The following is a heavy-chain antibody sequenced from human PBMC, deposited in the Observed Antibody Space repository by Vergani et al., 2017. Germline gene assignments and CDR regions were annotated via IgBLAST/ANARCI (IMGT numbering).Heavy chain of an antibody. CDR3: ARDNYDFWSGFVRWFDP. Sequence: QVQLQESGPRLVKPSETLSLTCTVSGGSISSYYWSWIRQPPGKGLEWIGYIYYSGSTNYNPSLKSRVTISVDTSKNQFSLKLSSVTAADTAVYYCARDNYDFWSGFVRWFDPWGQGTLVTVSS. D-gene: IGHD3-3*01. CDR2: IYYSGST. V-gene: IGHV4-59*01. J-gene: IGHJ5*02. CDR1: GGSISSYY.